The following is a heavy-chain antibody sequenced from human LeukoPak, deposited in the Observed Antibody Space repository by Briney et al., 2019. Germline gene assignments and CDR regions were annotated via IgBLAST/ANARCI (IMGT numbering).Heavy chain of an antibody. CDR3: ARASGSYSTEFDY. J-gene: IGHJ4*02. V-gene: IGHV1-2*02. D-gene: IGHD1-26*01. CDR1: GYTFTGCY. Sequence: GASVKVSCKASGYTFTGCYMHWVRQAPGQGLEWMGWIDPNSGGTNYAQKFQGRVTMTRDTSISTAYMELSRLRSDDTAVYYCARASGSYSTEFDYWGQGTLVTVSS. CDR2: IDPNSGGT.